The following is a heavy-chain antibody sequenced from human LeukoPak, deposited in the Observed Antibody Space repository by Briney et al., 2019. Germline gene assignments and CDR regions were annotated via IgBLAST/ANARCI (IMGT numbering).Heavy chain of an antibody. J-gene: IGHJ4*01. V-gene: IGHV4-59*01. CDR2: IYYSGST. CDR1: GGSISSYY. CDR3: AGADYQPPLNFDY. Sequence: PSETLSLTCTVSGGSISSYYWSWIRQPPGKGLEWIGYIYYSGSTNYNPSLKSRVTISVDTSKNQFSLKLSSVTAADTAVYYCAGADYQPPLNFDYWGHGTLVT. D-gene: IGHD2-2*01.